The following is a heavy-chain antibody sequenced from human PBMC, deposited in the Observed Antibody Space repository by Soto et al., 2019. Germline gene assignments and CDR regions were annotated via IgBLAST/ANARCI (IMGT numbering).Heavy chain of an antibody. Sequence: PSETLSLTCAVYGGSFSDYYWSWIRQPPGKGLEWIGEINHSGSTNYNPSLKSRVTISVDTSKNQFSLKLSSVTAADTAVYYCARGPGGGYFDWLLFSGYGMDVWGQGTTVTVSS. CDR3: ARGPGGGYFDWLLFSGYGMDV. J-gene: IGHJ6*02. V-gene: IGHV4-34*01. CDR1: GGSFSDYY. D-gene: IGHD3-9*01. CDR2: INHSGST.